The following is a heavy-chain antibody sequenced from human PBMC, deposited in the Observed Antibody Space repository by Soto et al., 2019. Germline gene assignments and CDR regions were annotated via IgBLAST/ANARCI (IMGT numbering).Heavy chain of an antibody. V-gene: IGHV3-21*01. CDR1: GFTFSSYS. J-gene: IGHJ6*02. CDR2: ISSSSSYI. CDR3: ASRDGSSIPSGMDV. Sequence: EVQLVESGGGLVKPGGSLRLSCAASGFTFSSYSMNWVRQAPGKALEWVSSISSSSSYIYYADSVKGRFTISRDNAKNSLYLQMNSLRAEDTAVYYCASRDGSSIPSGMDVWGQGTTVTVSS. D-gene: IGHD6-6*01.